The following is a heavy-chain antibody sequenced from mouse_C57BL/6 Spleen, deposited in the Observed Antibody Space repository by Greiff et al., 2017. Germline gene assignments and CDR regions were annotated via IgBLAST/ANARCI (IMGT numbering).Heavy chain of an antibody. J-gene: IGHJ2*01. CDR2: IRNKANGYTT. CDR3: ARSYYGTLDY. D-gene: IGHD1-1*01. Sequence: EVKLMESGGGLVQPGGSLSLSCAASGFTFTDYYMSWVRQPPGKALEWLGFIRNKANGYTTEYSASVKGRFTISRDNSQSILYLQMNALRAEDSATYYGARSYYGTLDYWGQGTTLTVSS. V-gene: IGHV7-3*01. CDR1: GFTFTDYY.